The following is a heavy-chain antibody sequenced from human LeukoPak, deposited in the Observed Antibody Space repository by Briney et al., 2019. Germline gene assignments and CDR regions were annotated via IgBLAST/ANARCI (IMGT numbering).Heavy chain of an antibody. D-gene: IGHD3-22*01. Sequence: ASVKVSCKASGYTFTGYYMHWVRQAPGQGLEWMGWINPNSGGTNYAQKFQGRVTMTRDTSISTAYMELSRLRSDDTAVYYCARHRYYYDSSGYYYQPWGQGTLVTVSS. CDR1: GYTFTGYY. CDR3: ARHRYYYDSSGYYYQP. V-gene: IGHV1-2*02. J-gene: IGHJ5*02. CDR2: INPNSGGT.